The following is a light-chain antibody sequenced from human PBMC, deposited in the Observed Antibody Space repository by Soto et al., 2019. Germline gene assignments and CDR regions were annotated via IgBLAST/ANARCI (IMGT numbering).Light chain of an antibody. CDR3: QQYGSSPPIT. CDR1: RSVDSN. CDR2: GAS. J-gene: IGKJ5*01. Sequence: EIVLTQSPATLSVSPGERATLSCRAGRSVDSNLAWYQQKPGQAPRLLIYGASSRATGIPDRFSGSGSGTDFTLTISRLEPEDFAVYYCQQYGSSPPITFGQGTRLEIK. V-gene: IGKV3-20*01.